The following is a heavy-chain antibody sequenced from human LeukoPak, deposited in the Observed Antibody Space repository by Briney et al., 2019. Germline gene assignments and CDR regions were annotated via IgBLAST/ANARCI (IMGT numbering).Heavy chain of an antibody. J-gene: IGHJ6*03. Sequence: SETLSLTCTVSGGSISTNYWSWVRQPAGKGLEWIGRIFASGSTNYNPPLKSRVTMSVDTSKNQFSLNLTSVTAADTAVYYCARGAGYSREVNFYHYMDVWGKGTTVTVSS. V-gene: IGHV4-4*07. CDR2: IFASGST. D-gene: IGHD1-26*01. CDR3: ARGAGYSREVNFYHYMDV. CDR1: GGSISTNY.